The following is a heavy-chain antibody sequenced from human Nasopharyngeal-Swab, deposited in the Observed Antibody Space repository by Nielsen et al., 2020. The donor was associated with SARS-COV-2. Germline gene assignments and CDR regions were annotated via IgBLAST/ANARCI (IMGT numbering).Heavy chain of an antibody. V-gene: IGHV3-33*05. CDR2: ISYDGSNK. D-gene: IGHD3-16*02. Sequence: VRQAQGKGLESAAVISYDGSNKYYADSVKGRFTISRDNAKDTLYLQMNSLRGEDTAVYYCERDGITFGGVIVKGDAFDLWGQGTMVTVSS. CDR3: ERDGITFGGVIVKGDAFDL. J-gene: IGHJ3*01.